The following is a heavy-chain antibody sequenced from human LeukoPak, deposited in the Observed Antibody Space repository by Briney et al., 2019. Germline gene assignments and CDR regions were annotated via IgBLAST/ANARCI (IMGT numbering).Heavy chain of an antibody. D-gene: IGHD6-13*01. Sequence: MSSETLSLTCTVSGGSISSGGYYWSWIRQHPGKGLEWIGYIYYSGSTCYNPSLKSRVTISVDTSKNQFSLKLSSVTAADTAVYYCASSGQLAQFDYWGQGTLVTISS. CDR2: IYYSGST. CDR1: GGSISSGGYY. V-gene: IGHV4-31*03. CDR3: ASSGQLAQFDY. J-gene: IGHJ4*02.